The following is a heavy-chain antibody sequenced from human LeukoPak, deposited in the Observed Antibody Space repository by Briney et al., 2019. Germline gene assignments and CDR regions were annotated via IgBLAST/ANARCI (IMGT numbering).Heavy chain of an antibody. D-gene: IGHD3-22*01. CDR3: ARDPEDHWGRTYYYDSSGRDTDY. CDR1: GFTFSSYS. Sequence: PGGSLRLSCAASGFTFSSYSMNWVRQAPGKGLEWVSPISSSSSYIYYADSVKGRFTISRDNAKNSLYLQMNSLRAEDTAVYYCARDPEDHWGRTYYYDSSGRDTDYWGQGTLVTVSS. V-gene: IGHV3-21*01. CDR2: ISSSSSYI. J-gene: IGHJ4*02.